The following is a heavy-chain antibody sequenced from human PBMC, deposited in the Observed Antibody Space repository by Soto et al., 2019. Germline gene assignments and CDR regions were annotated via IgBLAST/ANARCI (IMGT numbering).Heavy chain of an antibody. J-gene: IGHJ6*03. V-gene: IGHV1-18*01. CDR3: ARDGSLEAYCYYMAV. D-gene: IGHD1-1*01. CDR2: ISAYNGNT. Sequence: QGLEWMGWISAYNGNTNYAQKLQGRVTMTTDTSTSTAYMELRSLRSDDTAVYFFARDGSLEAYCYYMAVWGEGTTVPVSS.